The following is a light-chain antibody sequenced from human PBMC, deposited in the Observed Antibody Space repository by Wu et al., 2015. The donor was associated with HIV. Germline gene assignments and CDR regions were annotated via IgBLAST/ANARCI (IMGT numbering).Light chain of an antibody. CDR2: DAY. J-gene: IGKJ4*01. V-gene: IGKV3-15*01. CDR1: QDINRN. Sequence: EIVMTQSPATVSVSPGERATLSCRASQDINRNLAWYQRRPGQAPRLLIYDAYTRATGIPARFIGSGYGTDFTLTISGLRSDDVATYYCQQYTDWLPLTFGGGTRVEMK. CDR3: QQYTDWLPLT.